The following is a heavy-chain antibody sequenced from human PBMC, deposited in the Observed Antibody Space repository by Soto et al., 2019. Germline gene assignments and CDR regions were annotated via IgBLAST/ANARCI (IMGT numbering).Heavy chain of an antibody. V-gene: IGHV3-21*01. CDR1: GFTFSSYS. D-gene: IGHD6-13*01. J-gene: IGHJ5*02. Sequence: GGSLRLSCAASGFTFSSYSMNWVRQAPGKGLEWVSSISSSSSYIYYADSVKGRFTISRDNAKNSLYLQMNSLRAEDTAVYYCARDLAAAVWFDPWGQGTLVTVSS. CDR2: ISSSSSYI. CDR3: ARDLAAAVWFDP.